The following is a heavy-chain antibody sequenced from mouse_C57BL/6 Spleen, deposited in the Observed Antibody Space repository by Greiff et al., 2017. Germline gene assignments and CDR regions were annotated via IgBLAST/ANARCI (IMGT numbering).Heavy chain of an antibody. Sequence: QVKLKQSGAELVRPGASVTLSCKASGYTFTDYEMHWVKQTPVHGLEWIGAIDPETGGTANNQKFKGKAILTADKSSSTAYMELRSLTSEDSAVYYCTRSHGSSYLYFDVWGTGTTVTVSS. D-gene: IGHD1-1*01. CDR1: GYTFTDYE. J-gene: IGHJ1*03. CDR3: TRSHGSSYLYFDV. CDR2: IDPETGGT. V-gene: IGHV1-15*01.